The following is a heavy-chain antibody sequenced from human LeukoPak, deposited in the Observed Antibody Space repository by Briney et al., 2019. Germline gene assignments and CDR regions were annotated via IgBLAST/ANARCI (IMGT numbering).Heavy chain of an antibody. CDR3: ARERYYGSGSYYNAYYFDY. Sequence: SETLSLTCTVSGGSISSSSYYWGWIRQPPGKGLEWIGSIYYSGSTYYNPSLKSRVTISVDTSKNQFSLKLSSVTAADTAVYYCARERYYGSGSYYNAYYFDYWGQGTLVTVSS. CDR2: IYYSGST. J-gene: IGHJ4*02. D-gene: IGHD3-10*01. V-gene: IGHV4-39*07. CDR1: GGSISSSSYY.